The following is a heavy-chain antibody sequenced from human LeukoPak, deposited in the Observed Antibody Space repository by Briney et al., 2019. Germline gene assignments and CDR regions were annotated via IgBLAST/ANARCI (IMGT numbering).Heavy chain of an antibody. CDR3: ARNGNLAAGTNYYYYYGMDV. J-gene: IGHJ6*02. D-gene: IGHD6-13*01. V-gene: IGHV1-69*04. Sequence: VASVKVSCKASGGTFSSYAISWVRQAPGQGLEWMGRIIPIFGIANYAQKFQGRVTITADKSTSTAYMELSSLRSEDTAVYYCARNGNLAAGTNYYYYYGMDVWGQGTTVTVSS. CDR1: GGTFSSYA. CDR2: IIPIFGIA.